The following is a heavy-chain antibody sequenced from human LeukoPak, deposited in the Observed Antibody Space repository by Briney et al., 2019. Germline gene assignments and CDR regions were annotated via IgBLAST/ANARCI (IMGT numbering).Heavy chain of an antibody. J-gene: IGHJ6*03. D-gene: IGHD6-13*01. Sequence: TPSETLSLTCAVYGGSFSGYYWSWIRQPPGKGLEWIGEINHSGSTNYNPSLKSRVTISVDTSKNQFSLKLSSVPAADTAVYYCARVAAAWYSHYYYYYMDVWGKGTTVAVSS. CDR3: ARVAAAWYSHYYYYYMDV. V-gene: IGHV4-34*01. CDR2: INHSGST. CDR1: GGSFSGYY.